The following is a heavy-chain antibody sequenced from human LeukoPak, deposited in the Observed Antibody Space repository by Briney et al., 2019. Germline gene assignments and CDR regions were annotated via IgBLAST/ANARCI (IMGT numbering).Heavy chain of an antibody. J-gene: IGHJ4*02. Sequence: TSETLSLTCTVSGGSISSSSYYWGWIRQPPGKGLEWIGGIYYSGSTDYNPSLKSRVTISVDTSKNQFSLKLSSVTAADTAVYYCASGTDSIVLGYWGQGTLGTVSS. CDR1: GGSISSSSYY. D-gene: IGHD2-8*02. V-gene: IGHV4-39*01. CDR2: IYYSGST. CDR3: ASGTDSIVLGY.